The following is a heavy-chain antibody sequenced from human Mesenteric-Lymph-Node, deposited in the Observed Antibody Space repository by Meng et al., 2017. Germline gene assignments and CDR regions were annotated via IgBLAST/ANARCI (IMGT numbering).Heavy chain of an antibody. Sequence: GESLKISCAASGFIFSSYGMHWVRQAPGKGLEWVAIIWDDGSNKYYADSVKGRFTISRDNAESSLSLQMSSLSAEDTAVYYCARARGNAAWYEFDYWGQGTLVTVSS. V-gene: IGHV3-33*01. CDR3: ARARGNAAWYEFDY. CDR2: IWDDGSNK. D-gene: IGHD4-23*01. CDR1: GFIFSSYG. J-gene: IGHJ4*02.